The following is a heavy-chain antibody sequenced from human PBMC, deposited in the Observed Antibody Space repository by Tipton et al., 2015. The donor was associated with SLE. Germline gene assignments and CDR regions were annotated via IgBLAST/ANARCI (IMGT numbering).Heavy chain of an antibody. Sequence: SLRLSCAASGFTFSSYAMHWVRQAPGKGLEWVANIKQDGSEKYYADSVKGRFTISRDNSKNTLYLQMNSLRAEDTAVYYCARQQLDAFDIWGQGTMVTVSS. J-gene: IGHJ3*02. CDR2: IKQDGSEK. D-gene: IGHD6-13*01. CDR3: ARQQLDAFDI. CDR1: GFTFSSYA. V-gene: IGHV3-7*02.